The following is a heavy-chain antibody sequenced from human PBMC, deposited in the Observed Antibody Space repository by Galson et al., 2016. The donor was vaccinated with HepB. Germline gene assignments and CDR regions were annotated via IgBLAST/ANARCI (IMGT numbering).Heavy chain of an antibody. Sequence: SLRLSCAASGFTFSSYAMSWVRQAPGKGLEWVSVISGSGASTYYADSVKGRFTISRDNSKNTLYLQVNSLRAEDTAEYYCAKERGDCSGGTCRYHDAFDIWGQGTMVTVSS. D-gene: IGHD2-15*01. CDR2: ISGSGAST. CDR3: AKERGDCSGGTCRYHDAFDI. CDR1: GFTFSSYA. V-gene: IGHV3-23*01. J-gene: IGHJ3*02.